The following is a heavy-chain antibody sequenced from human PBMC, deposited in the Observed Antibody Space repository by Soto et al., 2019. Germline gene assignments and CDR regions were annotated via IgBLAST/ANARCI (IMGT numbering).Heavy chain of an antibody. V-gene: IGHV2-5*01. CDR3: VQGGSYNWHFYS. CDR2: IYWNDDK. J-gene: IGHJ4*02. D-gene: IGHD1-20*01. Sequence: SGPTLVNPTHTLTLTCTFSEFSLSTSGEAVGWIRQPPGKALEWLALIYWNDDKRYSPSLKSRLTITKDTSKNQVCLTVSNMDPEDTAIYYCVQGGSYNWHFYSWGQGTLVTVSS. CDR1: EFSLSTSGEA.